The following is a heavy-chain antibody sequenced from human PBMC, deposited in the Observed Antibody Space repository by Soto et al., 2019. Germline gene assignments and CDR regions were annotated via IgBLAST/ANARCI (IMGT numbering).Heavy chain of an antibody. V-gene: IGHV1-18*01. J-gene: IGHJ6*02. CDR1: GYTLTSYG. CDR3: ARAGYWVELLLRVEDYYYGMDV. D-gene: IGHD1-26*01. Sequence: ASVKVSCKASGYTLTSYGISWVRQAPGQGLERMGWISAYNGNTNYAQKLKGRVTMTTDTSTSTAYMELRSLRSDDTAVYYCARAGYWVELLLRVEDYYYGMDVWGQGTTVTVSS. CDR2: ISAYNGNT.